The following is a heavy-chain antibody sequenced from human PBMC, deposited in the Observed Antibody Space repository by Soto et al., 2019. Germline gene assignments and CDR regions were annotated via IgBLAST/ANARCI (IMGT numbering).Heavy chain of an antibody. CDR2: INHSGST. Sequence: PSETLSLTCAVYGGSFSGYYWSWIRQPPGKGLEWIVEINHSGSTNYNPSLKSRVTISVDTSKNQFSLKLSSVTAADTAVYYCARGVPYYYDSSGLFDYWGQGTLVTVSS. V-gene: IGHV4-34*01. J-gene: IGHJ4*02. CDR1: GGSFSGYY. D-gene: IGHD3-22*01. CDR3: ARGVPYYYDSSGLFDY.